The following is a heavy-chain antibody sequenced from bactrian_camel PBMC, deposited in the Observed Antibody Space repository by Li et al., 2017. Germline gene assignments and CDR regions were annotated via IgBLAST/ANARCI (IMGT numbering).Heavy chain of an antibody. D-gene: IGHD4*01. CDR2: MWPGGGST. Sequence: HVQLVESGGGSVQAGGSLKLSCVVSEYAYMRHCLGWFRQVPGEERDGVAAMWPGGGSTYYSDSVKGRFTISQDDRKRTLYLQMDHLKPEDTGMYYCAARLACYEDDYRRSDTFGYWGHGTQVTVSS. V-gene: IGHV3S1*01. J-gene: IGHJ4*01. CDR3: AARLACYEDDYRRSDTFGY. CDR1: EYAYMRHC.